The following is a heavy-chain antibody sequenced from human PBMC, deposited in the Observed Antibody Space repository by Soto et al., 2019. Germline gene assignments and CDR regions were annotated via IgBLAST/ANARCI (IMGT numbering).Heavy chain of an antibody. J-gene: IGHJ6*02. D-gene: IGHD5-18*01. CDR3: AKMTSDSYGRNYGMDV. CDR1: GFPFSSYA. V-gene: IGHV3-23*01. CDR2: LRDSGVSP. Sequence: EVHLLESGGGLVQPGGSLRLSCAGSGFPFSSYAMSWVRQAPEKGLERVSALRDSGVSPYYADSVKGRFTISRDNSKNTLYLQMDSLRVEDTALYYCAKMTSDSYGRNYGMDVWGQGTTVTVSS.